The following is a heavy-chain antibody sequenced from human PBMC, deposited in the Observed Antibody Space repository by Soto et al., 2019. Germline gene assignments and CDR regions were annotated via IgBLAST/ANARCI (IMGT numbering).Heavy chain of an antibody. D-gene: IGHD6-19*01. J-gene: IGHJ4*02. Sequence: QVQLVQSGAEVMQPGSSVKVSCKPSGGTLTNFINYPINWVRQSPGQGLEWVGGIVPNIGTVNYAQKFQGRVTMTADKSTGTVDMELSSLRSDDSALSYCARRNTAGFLRYFDNWGQGTLVTVSS. CDR3: ARRNTAGFLRYFDN. CDR2: IVPNIGTV. CDR1: GGTLTNFINYP. V-gene: IGHV1-69*06.